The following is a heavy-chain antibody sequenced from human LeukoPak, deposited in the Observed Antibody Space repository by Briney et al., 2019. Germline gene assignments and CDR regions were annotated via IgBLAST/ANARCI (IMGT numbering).Heavy chain of an antibody. Sequence: GESLKISCKGSGYIFTTYWTGWVRQMPGKGLEWMGIIYPGDSDTRYSPSFQGQVTTSVDKSISTAYLQWSSLKASDTAMYYCARQGSGWSGGAFDIWGQGTMVTVSS. CDR1: GYIFTTYW. CDR3: ARQGSGWSGGAFDI. CDR2: IYPGDSDT. J-gene: IGHJ3*02. V-gene: IGHV5-51*01. D-gene: IGHD6-19*01.